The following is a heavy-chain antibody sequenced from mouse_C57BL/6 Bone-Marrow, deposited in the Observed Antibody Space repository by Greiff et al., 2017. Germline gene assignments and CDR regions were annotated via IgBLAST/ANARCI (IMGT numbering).Heavy chain of an antibody. CDR2: ISSGGSYT. D-gene: IGHD1-1*01. CDR1: GFTFSSYG. V-gene: IGHV5-6*01. CDR3: ARHLYGYDAMDY. Sequence: EVKLMESGGDLVKPGGSLKLSCAASGFTFSSYGMSWVRQTPDKRLEWVATISSGGSYTYYPDSVKGRFTISSDNAKNTLYLQMSSLKSEDTAMYYCARHLYGYDAMDYWGQGTSVTVSS. J-gene: IGHJ4*01.